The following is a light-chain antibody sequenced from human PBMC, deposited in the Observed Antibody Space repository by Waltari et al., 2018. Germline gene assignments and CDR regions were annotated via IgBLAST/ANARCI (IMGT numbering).Light chain of an antibody. CDR1: QSIRSY. Sequence: EIVLTQSPATLSLSPGERATLSCRASQSIRSYLAWYQQKPGQAPRLPIYDASNRATGVPARFIGSGSGTDFTLTISSLESEDFAFYYCQQRNYWPLTFGGGTKVEIK. CDR3: QQRNYWPLT. J-gene: IGKJ4*01. V-gene: IGKV3-11*01. CDR2: DAS.